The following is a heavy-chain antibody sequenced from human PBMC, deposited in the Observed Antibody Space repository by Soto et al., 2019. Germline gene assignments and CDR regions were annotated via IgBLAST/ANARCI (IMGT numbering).Heavy chain of an antibody. CDR3: ARGCVDTVDPRGFSQY. J-gene: IGHJ4*02. CDR1: GGSFSGHY. Sequence: SETVSLTCAVYGGSFSGHYWRWIRQPPGKGLEWIGEINHSGGTSYNPSLKSRVTISVDTSKSQFSLKLTSVTAADRAVYYCARGCVDTVDPRGFSQYWGPAT. D-gene: IGHD3-22*01. V-gene: IGHV4-34*01. CDR2: INHSGGT.